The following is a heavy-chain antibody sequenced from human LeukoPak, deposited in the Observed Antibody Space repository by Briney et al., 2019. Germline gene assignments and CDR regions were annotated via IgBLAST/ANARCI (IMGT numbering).Heavy chain of an antibody. CDR3: ATARCSGDGCYPNWIDP. CDR1: GGSFSGYY. Sequence: SETLSLTCALYGGSFSGYYWNWIRQAPGKGLEWIGEVNRGGSANYNPSLKSRVTIAVDTSKNQFSLKLTSVTAADTAVYCATARCSGDGCYPNWIDPWGQGTLVTVSS. CDR2: VNRGGSA. D-gene: IGHD2-15*01. V-gene: IGHV4-34*01. J-gene: IGHJ5*02.